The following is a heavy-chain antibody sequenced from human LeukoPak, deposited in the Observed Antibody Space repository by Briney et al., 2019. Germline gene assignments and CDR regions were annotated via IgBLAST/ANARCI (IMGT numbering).Heavy chain of an antibody. Sequence: GGSLRLSCAASGFTFSSYAMSWVRQAPGKGLEWVSAISGSGGSTYYADSVKGRFTISRDNAKNTLYLQMNSLRAEDTALYYCARVYYYDSSGYLDGLDYWGQGTLVTVSS. CDR2: ISGSGGST. CDR3: ARVYYYDSSGYLDGLDY. CDR1: GFTFSSYA. D-gene: IGHD3-22*01. V-gene: IGHV3-23*01. J-gene: IGHJ4*02.